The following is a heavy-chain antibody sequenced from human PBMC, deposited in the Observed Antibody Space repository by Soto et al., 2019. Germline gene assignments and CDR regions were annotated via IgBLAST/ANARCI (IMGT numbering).Heavy chain of an antibody. CDR3: ARRIAARPPYYYYYGMDV. V-gene: IGHV4-34*01. J-gene: IGHJ6*02. D-gene: IGHD6-6*01. CDR1: GGSFSGYY. Sequence: SETLSLTCAVYGGSFSGYYWSWIRQPPGKGLEWIGEINHSGSTNYNPSLKSRVTISVDTSKNQFSLKLSSVTAADTAVYYCARRIAARPPYYYYYGMDVWGQGTTVTVSS. CDR2: INHSGST.